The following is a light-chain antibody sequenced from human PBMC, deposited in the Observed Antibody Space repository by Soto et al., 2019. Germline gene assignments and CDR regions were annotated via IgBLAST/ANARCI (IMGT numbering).Light chain of an antibody. CDR3: QQYDSSSRT. CDR1: QSVSSY. V-gene: IGKV3-20*01. J-gene: IGKJ1*01. CDR2: GAS. Sequence: EIVLTQSPGTLSLSPGERATLSCRASQSVSSYLAWYQQKPGQAPRLLIYGASSRATSITDRFSASGSGTDFTLTISRLEPEDLAVYYCQQYDSSSRTFGQGTKVEIK.